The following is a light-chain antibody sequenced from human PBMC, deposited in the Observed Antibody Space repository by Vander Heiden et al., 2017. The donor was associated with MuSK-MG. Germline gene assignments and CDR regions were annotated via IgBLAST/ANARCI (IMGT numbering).Light chain of an antibody. J-gene: IGKJ3*01. V-gene: IGKV3-20*01. Sequence: EIVLTQSPGTLSLSPGERDTLSCRASQSVSSSYLAWYQQKPGQAPRLLIYGASSRATGIPDRFSGSGSGTDFTLTISRLEPEDFAVYYCQQYGSSQGFTFGPGTKVDIK. CDR1: QSVSSSY. CDR3: QQYGSSQGFT. CDR2: GAS.